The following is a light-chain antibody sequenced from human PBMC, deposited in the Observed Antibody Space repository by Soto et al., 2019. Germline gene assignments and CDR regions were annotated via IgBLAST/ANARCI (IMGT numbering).Light chain of an antibody. CDR2: DTT. J-gene: IGLJ3*02. V-gene: IGLV7-46*01. CDR3: SLSYSGVRV. Sequence: QAVVTQEPSLTVSPGGTVTLTCGSSTGPVTSGHYPYWFQQKPWQVPRALIYDTTNKHSWTPARFSGSLLGGKVALTLSAAQPEDEAVYYCSLSYSGVRVFGGGTKLTVL. CDR1: TGPVTSGHY.